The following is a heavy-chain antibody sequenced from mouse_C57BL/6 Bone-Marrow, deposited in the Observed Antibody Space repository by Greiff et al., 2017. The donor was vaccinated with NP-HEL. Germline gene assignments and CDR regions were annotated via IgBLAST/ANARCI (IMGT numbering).Heavy chain of an antibody. Sequence: EVKLMESGGGLVQPGGSLKLSCAASGFTLSDYGMAWVRQAPRKGPEWVAFISNLAYSIYYADTVTGRFTISRENAKNTLYLEMSSLRSEDTAMYYCARREDYAMDYWGQGTSVTVSS. V-gene: IGHV5-15*01. CDR1: GFTLSDYG. CDR2: ISNLAYSI. CDR3: ARREDYAMDY. J-gene: IGHJ4*01.